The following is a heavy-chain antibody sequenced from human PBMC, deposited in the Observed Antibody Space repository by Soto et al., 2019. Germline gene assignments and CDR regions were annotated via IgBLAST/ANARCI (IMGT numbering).Heavy chain of an antibody. J-gene: IGHJ5*02. CDR1: GGSISSGDYY. CDR3: DRAGIAVDELGWFDP. CDR2: IYYSGST. Sequence: SETLSLTCTVSGGSISSGDYYWSWIRQPPGKGLEWIGYIYYSGSTYYNPSLKSRVTISVDTSKNQFSLKLSSVTAADTAVYYCDRAGIAVDELGWFDPWGQGTLVTVSS. D-gene: IGHD6-19*01. V-gene: IGHV4-30-4*01.